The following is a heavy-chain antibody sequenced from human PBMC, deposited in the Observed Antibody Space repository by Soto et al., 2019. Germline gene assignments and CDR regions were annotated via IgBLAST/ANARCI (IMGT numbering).Heavy chain of an antibody. J-gene: IGHJ4*02. V-gene: IGHV4-34*01. CDR3: ARGDTAMVTIDY. CDR1: GGSFSGYY. D-gene: IGHD5-18*01. CDR2: INHSGST. Sequence: SETLSLTCAVYGGSFSGYYWSWIRQPPGKGLEWIGEINHSGSTNYNPSLKSRVTISVDTSKNQFSLKLSSVTAADTAVYYCARGDTAMVTIDYWGQGTLVTVSS.